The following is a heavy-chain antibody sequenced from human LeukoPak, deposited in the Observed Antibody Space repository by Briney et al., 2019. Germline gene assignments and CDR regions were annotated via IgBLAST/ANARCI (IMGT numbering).Heavy chain of an antibody. V-gene: IGHV4-59*12. Sequence: SETLSLTCTVSGGSISSYYWSWIRQPPGKGLEWIGYIYYSGSTNYNPSLKSRVTISVDTSKNQFSLKLSSVTAADTAVYYCAREAADDYVWGSYRYTLNVFDYWGQGTLVTVSS. CDR1: GGSISSYY. J-gene: IGHJ4*02. D-gene: IGHD3-16*02. CDR3: AREAADDYVWGSYRYTLNVFDY. CDR2: IYYSGST.